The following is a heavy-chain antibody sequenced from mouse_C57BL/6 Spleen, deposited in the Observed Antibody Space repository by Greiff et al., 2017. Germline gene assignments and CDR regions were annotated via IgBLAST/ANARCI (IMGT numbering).Heavy chain of an antibody. CDR1: GFNINDYY. Sequence: VQLQQSGAELVRPGASVKLSCTASGFNINDYYMHWVKQRPEQGLEWIGRIGPEDGDTEYAPKFQGKATMTADTSSNTAYLQLSSLTSEDTAVYYCTTRGVTTEAYWGQGTLVTVSA. CDR2: IGPEDGDT. CDR3: TTRGVTTEAY. V-gene: IGHV14-1*01. D-gene: IGHD2-2*01. J-gene: IGHJ3*01.